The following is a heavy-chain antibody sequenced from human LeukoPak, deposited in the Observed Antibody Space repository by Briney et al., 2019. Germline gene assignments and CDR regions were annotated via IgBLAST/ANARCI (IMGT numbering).Heavy chain of an antibody. CDR3: ARERVTIFGVVIIVHYYYGMDV. CDR2: ISYDGSNK. J-gene: IGHJ6*02. V-gene: IGHV3-30-3*01. CDR1: GFTVSSNY. Sequence: PGGSLRLSCAASGFTVSSNYMSWVRQAPGKGLEWVAVISYDGSNKYYADSVKGRSTISRDNSKNTLYLQMNSLRAEDTAVYYCARERVTIFGVVIIVHYYYGMDVWGQGTTVTVSS. D-gene: IGHD3-3*01.